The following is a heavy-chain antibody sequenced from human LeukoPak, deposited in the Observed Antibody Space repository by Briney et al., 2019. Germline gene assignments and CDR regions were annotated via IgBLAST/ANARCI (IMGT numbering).Heavy chain of an antibody. CDR1: GFTFSSSA. D-gene: IGHD4-23*01. V-gene: IGHV3-23*01. CDR3: AKDPGPMTTVVTPTDY. J-gene: IGHJ4*02. CDR2: ISNNGGYT. Sequence: GGSLRLSCAAPGFTFSSSAMSWVRQAPGKGLEWVSAISNNGGYTYYADSVQDRFTVSRDNFKNTLYLQMNSLRAEDTAVYYCAKDPGPMTTVVTPTDYWGQGTLVTVSS.